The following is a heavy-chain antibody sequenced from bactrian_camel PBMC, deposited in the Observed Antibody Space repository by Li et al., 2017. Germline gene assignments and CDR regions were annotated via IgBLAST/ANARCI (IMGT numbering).Heavy chain of an antibody. V-gene: IGHV3S54*01. CDR2: LYTAGDST. J-gene: IGHJ4*01. Sequence: QVQLVESGGGLVQPGGSLRIPCVASGEGVYDNACMAWFRQAPGQKREAVAALYTAGDSTFYVESVKGRFTISRDNAQNTVYLQMNSLKSEDTALYLCSTGSRITEASVQGQGTQVTVS. D-gene: IGHD1*01. CDR1: GEGVYDNAC.